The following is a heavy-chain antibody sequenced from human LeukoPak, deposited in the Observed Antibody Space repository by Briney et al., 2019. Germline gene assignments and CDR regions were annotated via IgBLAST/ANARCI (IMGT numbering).Heavy chain of an antibody. D-gene: IGHD3-3*01. CDR1: GGSISSSNW. CDR2: IYHSGST. CDR3: ARRVVNYYFDY. V-gene: IGHV4-4*02. J-gene: IGHJ4*02. Sequence: PSGTLSLTCVVSGGSISSSNWWSWVRQPPEKGLEWIGEIYHSGSTYYNPSLKSRVTISVDTSKNQFSLKLSSVTAADTAVYYCARRVVNYYFDYWGQGTLVTVSS.